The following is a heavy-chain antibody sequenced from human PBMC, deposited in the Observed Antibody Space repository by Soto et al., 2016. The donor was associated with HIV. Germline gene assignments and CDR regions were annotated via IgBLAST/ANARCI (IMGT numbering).Heavy chain of an antibody. V-gene: IGHV3-66*01. CDR3: ARGGLGGFVGHFDY. J-gene: IGHJ4*02. D-gene: IGHD3-16*01. Sequence: EVQLVESGGDLVQPGGSLRLSCAVSGFSVSNNYMSWVRQAPGRGLEWVSVIYSGGSTFYADSVQGRFTLSRDNSKNTLYLQMNNLRADDTAVYYCARGGLGGFVGHFDYWGQGALVTVSS. CDR2: IYSGGST. CDR1: GFSVSNNY.